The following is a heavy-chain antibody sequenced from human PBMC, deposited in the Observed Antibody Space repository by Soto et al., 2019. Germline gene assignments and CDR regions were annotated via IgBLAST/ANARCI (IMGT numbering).Heavy chain of an antibody. D-gene: IGHD3-10*01. CDR1: GFSLSTSGVG. V-gene: IGHV2-5*02. CDR2: IYWDDDK. J-gene: IGHJ4*02. Sequence: SGPTLVKPTQTLTLTCTFSGFSLSTSGVGVGWIRQPPGKALEWLALIYWDDDKRYSPSLKSRLTITKDTSKNQVVLTMTNMDPVDTATYYCAHAPDITMVRGVNFDYWGQGTLVTVSS. CDR3: AHAPDITMVRGVNFDY.